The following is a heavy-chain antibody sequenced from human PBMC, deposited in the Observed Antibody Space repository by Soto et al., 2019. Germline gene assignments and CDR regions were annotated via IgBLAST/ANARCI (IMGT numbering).Heavy chain of an antibody. V-gene: IGHV1-18*04. Sequence: GASVKVSCKASGYTFTSYGISWVRQAPGQGLEWMGWISAYNGNTNYAQKLQGRVTMTTDTSTSTAYMELRSLRSDDTAVYYCASTRSYYCDSSGSSWFDPWGQGTLVTVSS. CDR2: ISAYNGNT. J-gene: IGHJ5*02. CDR3: ASTRSYYCDSSGSSWFDP. CDR1: GYTFTSYG. D-gene: IGHD3-22*01.